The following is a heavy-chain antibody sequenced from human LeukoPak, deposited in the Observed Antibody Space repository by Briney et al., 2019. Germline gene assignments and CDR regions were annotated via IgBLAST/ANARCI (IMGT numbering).Heavy chain of an antibody. Sequence: ASVKVSCKASGYTFINYGISWVRQAPGQGLEWMGWISAYNGNTNYAQKFQGRVTLTTDTSTNTAYMELRSLRSDDTAVYYCATQPGRGSPFKFWGQGTLVTVSS. V-gene: IGHV1-18*01. CDR3: ATQPGRGSPFKF. CDR2: ISAYNGNT. J-gene: IGHJ4*02. CDR1: GYTFINYG. D-gene: IGHD2-8*02.